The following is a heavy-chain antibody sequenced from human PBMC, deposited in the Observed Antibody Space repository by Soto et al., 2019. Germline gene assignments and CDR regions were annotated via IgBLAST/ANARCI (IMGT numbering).Heavy chain of an antibody. CDR2: IYYSGST. CDR1: GGSISSYY. D-gene: IGHD6-13*01. Sequence: QVQLQESGPGLVKPSETLSLTCTVSGGSISSYYWSWIRQPPGKGLEWLGYIYYSGSTNYNPSLKSRVTISVDTSKNQFSLKLSSVTAADTAVYYCARVGLEGAAAGPYFDYWGQGTLVTVSS. CDR3: ARVGLEGAAAGPYFDY. V-gene: IGHV4-59*01. J-gene: IGHJ4*02.